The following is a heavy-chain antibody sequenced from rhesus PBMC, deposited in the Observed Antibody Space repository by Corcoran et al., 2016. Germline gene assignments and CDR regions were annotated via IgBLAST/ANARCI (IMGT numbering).Heavy chain of an antibody. CDR1: GGSISSNY. Sequence: QLQLQESGPGLVKPSETLSLTCAVSGGSISSNYRSWIRQPPGKGLEWIGRISGSGGSTVSNPSLTSRVTISTDTSRNQFSLKLSSVTAADTAVYYCARDGEQLESWGQGVLVTVSS. J-gene: IGHJ4*01. D-gene: IGHD6-13*01. CDR2: ISGSGGST. CDR3: ARDGEQLES. V-gene: IGHV4-173*01.